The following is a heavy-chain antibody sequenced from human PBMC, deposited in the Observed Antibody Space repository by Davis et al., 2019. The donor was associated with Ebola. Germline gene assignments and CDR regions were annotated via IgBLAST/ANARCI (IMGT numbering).Heavy chain of an antibody. D-gene: IGHD2-21*02. Sequence: SDLLSSPFAALGAPFSGYYWSWFRNPPGKGLEWIGEINHSGNTNFTPSPKSRVTISVDTFKNQFSMKLRSVTAADTAVYYCARGQLTSNIVVVTTAHFHSWGQGTLVTVSS. CDR2: INHSGNT. CDR1: GAPFSGYY. CDR3: ARGQLTSNIVVVTTAHFHS. V-gene: IGHV4-34*01. J-gene: IGHJ4*02.